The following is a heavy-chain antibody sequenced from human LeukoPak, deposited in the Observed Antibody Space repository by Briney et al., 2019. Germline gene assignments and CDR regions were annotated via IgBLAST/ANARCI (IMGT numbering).Heavy chain of an antibody. CDR1: GGSISPYY. Sequence: SETLSLTCAVSGGSISPYYWSRIRQPPGKGLEWIGYIYYSGTTKYNPSLKSRVTISLDTSRSQFSLSLRSVTAADTAVYYCAKHLSNAFYDMIWFDPWGQGTLVTVSS. CDR2: IYYSGTT. CDR3: AKHLSNAFYDMIWFDP. D-gene: IGHD2/OR15-2a*01. J-gene: IGHJ5*02. V-gene: IGHV4-59*01.